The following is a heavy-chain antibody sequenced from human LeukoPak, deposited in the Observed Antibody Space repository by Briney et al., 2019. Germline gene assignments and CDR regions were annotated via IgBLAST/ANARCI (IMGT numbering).Heavy chain of an antibody. Sequence: TGGSLRLSCAASGFTFSSYGMHWVRQAPGKGLEWVAFIRYDGSNKYYADSVKGRFTISRDNSKNTLYLQMNSLRAEDTAVYYCAKDIDPSPYSSSWNYWGQGTLVTVSS. D-gene: IGHD6-13*01. J-gene: IGHJ4*02. CDR1: GFTFSSYG. V-gene: IGHV3-30*02. CDR2: IRYDGSNK. CDR3: AKDIDPSPYSSSWNY.